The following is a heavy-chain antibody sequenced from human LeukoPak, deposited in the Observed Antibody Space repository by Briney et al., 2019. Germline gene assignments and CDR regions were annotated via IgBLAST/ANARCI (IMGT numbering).Heavy chain of an antibody. J-gene: IGHJ4*02. CDR1: GFTFNTYG. CDR2: ISDTGGNT. Sequence: GGSLRLSCAASGFTFNTYGMNWVRQAPGKGLEWVSSISDTGGNTYYADSVKGRFTVSRDNSKNTLYLQMNSLRAEDTAVYLCAKRVSYSNPAAYLDSWGQGTLVTVFS. CDR3: AKRVSYSNPAAYLDS. D-gene: IGHD2-8*01. V-gene: IGHV3-23*01.